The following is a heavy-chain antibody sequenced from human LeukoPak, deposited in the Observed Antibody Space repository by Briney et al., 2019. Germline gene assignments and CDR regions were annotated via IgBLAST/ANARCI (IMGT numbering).Heavy chain of an antibody. J-gene: IGHJ4*02. D-gene: IGHD6-13*01. CDR2: ISSNGGST. CDR3: ARRGAAAGTSDY. CDR1: GFTFSTYA. V-gene: IGHV3-64*01. Sequence: GGSLRLSCAASGFTFSTYAMHWVRQAPGMGLEYVSTISSNGGSTYYVNSVKGRFTISRDNSNNTLYLQMGSLRAEDMAVYYCARRGAAAGTSDYWGQGTLVTVSS.